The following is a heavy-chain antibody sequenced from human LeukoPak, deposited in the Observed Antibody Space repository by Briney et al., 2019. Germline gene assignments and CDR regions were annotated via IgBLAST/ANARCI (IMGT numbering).Heavy chain of an antibody. CDR2: IYTSGST. D-gene: IGHD1-26*01. CDR1: GFTFDDYA. J-gene: IGHJ4*02. Sequence: GSLRLSCAASGFTFDDYAMHWVRQAPGKGLEWIGRIYTSGSTNYNPSLKSRVTMSVDTSKNQFSLKLSSVTAADTAVYYCAREWEDWGQGTLVTVSS. CDR3: AREWED. V-gene: IGHV4-4*07.